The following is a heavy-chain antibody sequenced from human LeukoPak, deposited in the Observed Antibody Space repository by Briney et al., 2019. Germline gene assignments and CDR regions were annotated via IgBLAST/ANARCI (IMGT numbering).Heavy chain of an antibody. CDR1: GFTFSSFA. J-gene: IGHJ4*02. Sequence: PGGSLRLSCAASGFTFSSFAMNWVRQAPGKGLDWVSSITGSSNYIYYADSVKGRFTSSRDNARNSLYLQMNSLRAEDTAVYYCARVFEGTSGWSSDNWGQGTLVAVSS. CDR3: ARVFEGTSGWSSDN. D-gene: IGHD6-19*01. CDR2: ITGSSNYI. V-gene: IGHV3-21*01.